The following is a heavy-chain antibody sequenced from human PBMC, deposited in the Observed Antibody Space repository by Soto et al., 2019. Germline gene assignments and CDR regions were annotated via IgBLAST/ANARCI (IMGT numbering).Heavy chain of an antibody. J-gene: IGHJ4*02. CDR1: GYTFTGYY. V-gene: IGHV1-2*04. CDR3: ARSDRIAAAGTRPLHFDY. D-gene: IGHD6-13*01. CDR2: INPNSGGT. Sequence: QVQLVQSGAEVKKPGASVKVSCKASGYTFTGYYMHWVRQAPGQGLEWMGWINPNSGGTNYAQKFQGWVTMTRDTSISTAYMELSRLRSDDTAVYYCARSDRIAAAGTRPLHFDYWGQGTLVTVSS.